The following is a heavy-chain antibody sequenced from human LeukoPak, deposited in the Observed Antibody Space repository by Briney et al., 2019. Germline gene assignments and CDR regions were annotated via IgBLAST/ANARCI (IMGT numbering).Heavy chain of an antibody. V-gene: IGHV1-2*02. Sequence: GASVKVSCKASGYTFTGQYMHWVRQAPGQGLEWMGWINPNSGGTNYAQKFQGRVTMARDTSISTAYMELSSLRSDDTAVYYCARGSGRQQLWFDPWGRGTLVTVSS. D-gene: IGHD6-13*01. CDR1: GYTFTGQY. CDR3: ARGSGRQQLWFDP. CDR2: INPNSGGT. J-gene: IGHJ5*02.